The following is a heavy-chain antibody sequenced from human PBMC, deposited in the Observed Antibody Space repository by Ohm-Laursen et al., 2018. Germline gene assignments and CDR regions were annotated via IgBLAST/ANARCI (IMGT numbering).Heavy chain of an antibody. CDR1: GFNFDDHA. J-gene: IGHJ4*02. CDR3: ARVAGWYNFDY. V-gene: IGHV3-9*01. CDR2: ISWNSGSI. Sequence: SLRLSCTASGFNFDDHAMNWVRQRAGKGLEWVSGISWNSGSIGYADSVKGRFTISRDNAKNSLYLQMNSLRAEDTAVYYCARVAGWYNFDYWGQGTLVTVSS. D-gene: IGHD6-19*01.